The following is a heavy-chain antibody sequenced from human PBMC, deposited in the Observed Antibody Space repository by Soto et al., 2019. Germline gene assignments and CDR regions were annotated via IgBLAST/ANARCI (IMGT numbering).Heavy chain of an antibody. J-gene: IGHJ4*02. CDR3: ARGRHGDY. CDR2: ISAHNGNT. V-gene: IGHV1-18*01. Sequence: QVHLVQSGAEVKKSGASVKVSCKGSGYDFTTYGITWVRQAPGQGLEWMAWISAHNGNTDYAQKLQGRVTVTRDTSTSTAYMELRSLRSDDTAVYSCARGRHGDYWGQGALVTVSS. CDR1: GYDFTTYG.